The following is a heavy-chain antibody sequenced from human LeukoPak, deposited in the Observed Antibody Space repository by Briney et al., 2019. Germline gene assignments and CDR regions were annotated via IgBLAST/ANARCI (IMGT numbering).Heavy chain of an antibody. V-gene: IGHV3-30-3*01. CDR3: ARDTRVAPNTYYFDY. CDR2: ISYDGSNK. Sequence: GGSLRLSCVASGFTFSTCAMSWVRQAPGKGLEWVAVISYDGSNKYHADSVKGRFTISRDNSKNTLYLQMNSLRAEDTAVYYCARDTRVAPNTYYFDYWGQGTLVTVSS. J-gene: IGHJ4*02. CDR1: GFTFSTCA. D-gene: IGHD2-2*01.